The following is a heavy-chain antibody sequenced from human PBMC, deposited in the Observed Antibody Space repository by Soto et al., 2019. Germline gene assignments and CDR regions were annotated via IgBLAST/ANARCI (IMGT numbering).Heavy chain of an antibody. D-gene: IGHD3-22*01. Sequence: SVKLYCKSAGYSNSVYLRGWVSQATRQRLEWMGWINPSDGNRNFAQKFEDRVTMTTAASTNTVFLELRSLKSDDTAIYYCARDRLRGYDSSGFYSWGQGTMVTVSS. V-gene: IGHV1-18*01. J-gene: IGHJ4*02. CDR2: INPSDGNR. CDR1: GYSNSVYL. CDR3: ARDRLRGYDSSGFYS.